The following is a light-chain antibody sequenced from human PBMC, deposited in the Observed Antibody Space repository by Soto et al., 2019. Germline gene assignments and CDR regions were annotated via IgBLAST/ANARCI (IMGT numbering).Light chain of an antibody. J-gene: IGKJ1*01. CDR3: QQYNTWPRT. CDR2: GAS. CDR1: QSVSSH. Sequence: EIVMTQSPATLSVSPGERVALSCRASQSVSSHLAWYQKNPGQAPRLLVYGASTRDAGIPDRFSGSGSGTEFTLTISSLQSEDFAIYYCQQYNTWPRTFGQGTKVEI. V-gene: IGKV3-15*01.